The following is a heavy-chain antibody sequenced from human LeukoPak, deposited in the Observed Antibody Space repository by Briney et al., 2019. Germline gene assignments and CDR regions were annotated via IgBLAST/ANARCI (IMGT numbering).Heavy chain of an antibody. D-gene: IGHD6-19*01. V-gene: IGHV4-4*02. CDR1: GGSISSLNL. CDR3: AGLEGRYSTDWFYFFDY. J-gene: IGHJ4*02. Sequence: SETLSLTCAVSGGSISSLNLWSWLRQPPGKGLEWVGEMYRDGRTNFHPSVRGRVTVFIDKPKNQLSLQLTSVTAADTAVYYCAGLEGRYSTDWFYFFDYWGQGALVTVSS. CDR2: MYRDGRT.